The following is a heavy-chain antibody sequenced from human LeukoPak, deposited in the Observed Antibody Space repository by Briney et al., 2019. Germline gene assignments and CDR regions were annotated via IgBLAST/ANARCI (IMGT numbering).Heavy chain of an antibody. CDR1: GFTFSSFS. V-gene: IGHV3-21*01. CDR2: ISSRSTYI. CDR3: ARVPSDIVVVEPATPDF. Sequence: GGSLRLSCAASGFTFSSFSMNWVRQAPGKGLEWVSSISSRSTYIYYADSVKGRFTISRGNAKNSLYLQMNSLRAEDTAVYYCARVPSDIVVVEPATPDFWGQGTLVTVSS. D-gene: IGHD2-15*01. J-gene: IGHJ4*02.